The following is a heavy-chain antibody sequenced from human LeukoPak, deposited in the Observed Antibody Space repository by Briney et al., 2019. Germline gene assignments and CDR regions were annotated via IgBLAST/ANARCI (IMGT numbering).Heavy chain of an antibody. CDR3: ARIEAYSSGWYVFRPGLGMDV. CDR2: IYYSGST. Sequence: SETLSLTCTVSGGSISSSSYYWGWIRQPPGKGLEWIGSIYYSGSTYYNPSLKSRVTISVDTSKNQFSLKLSSVTAADTAVYYCARIEAYSSGWYVFRPGLGMDVWGQGTTVTVSS. CDR1: GGSISSSSYY. J-gene: IGHJ6*02. D-gene: IGHD6-19*01. V-gene: IGHV4-39*01.